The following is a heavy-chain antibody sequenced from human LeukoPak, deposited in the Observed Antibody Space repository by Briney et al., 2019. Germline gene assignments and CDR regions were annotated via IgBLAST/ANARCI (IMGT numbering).Heavy chain of an antibody. CDR1: GFTFSSYA. D-gene: IGHD3-22*01. CDR3: AKDPYYDSSGYYDH. V-gene: IGHV3-23*01. Sequence: GGSLRLSCAASGFTFSSYAMSWVRQAPGKGLEWVSAISGSGGSTYYADSVKGRFTISRDNSKNTLYLQMNSLRAEDTAVYYCAKDPYYDSSGYYDHWGQGTLVTVSS. CDR2: ISGSGGST. J-gene: IGHJ5*02.